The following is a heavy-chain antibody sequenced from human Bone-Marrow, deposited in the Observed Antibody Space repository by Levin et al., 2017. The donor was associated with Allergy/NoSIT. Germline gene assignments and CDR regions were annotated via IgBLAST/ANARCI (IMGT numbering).Heavy chain of an antibody. CDR1: GGTFSNYH. CDR2: IIPMLDMT. CDR3: AWRANYNSWTGYTN. V-gene: IGHV1-69*02. Sequence: ASVKVSCKASGGTFSNYHITWLRQAPGQGLEWLGRIIPMLDMTNYAQKLKDRVTITADKSTGTAYMELSSLRFEDTAVYYCAWRANYNSWTGYTNWGQGTLVTISS. J-gene: IGHJ4*02. D-gene: IGHD3-3*01.